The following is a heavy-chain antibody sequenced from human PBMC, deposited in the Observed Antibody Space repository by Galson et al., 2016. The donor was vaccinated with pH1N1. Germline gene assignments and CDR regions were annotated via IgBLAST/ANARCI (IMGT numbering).Heavy chain of an antibody. CDR2: ISYDGTYK. CDR1: GFTFSSYG. V-gene: IGHV3-30*03. J-gene: IGHJ3*01. CDR3: ARAPPTFNNRGWAFDV. Sequence: SLRLSCAASGFTFSSYGIHWVRQAPGKGLEWVAVISYDGTYKYYGDSVKGRFTISRDNSKNTVHLQMNSLRADDTAVYYCARAPPTFNNRGWAFDVWGQGTMVSVSS. D-gene: IGHD1/OR15-1a*01.